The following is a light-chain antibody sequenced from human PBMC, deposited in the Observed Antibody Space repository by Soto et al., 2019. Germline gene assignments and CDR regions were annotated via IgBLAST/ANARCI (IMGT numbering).Light chain of an antibody. CDR1: RGIGGT. J-gene: IGKJ5*01. V-gene: IGKV3-15*01. CDR2: DAS. CDR3: QQYNDWPPIT. Sequence: EVVMTQSPATLSVSPGERATLSCRASRGIGGTLAWYQQKPGQTPRLLIYDASTRATVIPARFSGSGSGTEFTLTISSLQSEDFAVYYCQQYNDWPPITFGQGTRLEIK.